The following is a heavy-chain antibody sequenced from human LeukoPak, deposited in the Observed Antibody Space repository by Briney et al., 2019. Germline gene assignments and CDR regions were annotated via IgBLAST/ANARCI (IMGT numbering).Heavy chain of an antibody. J-gene: IGHJ6*03. CDR1: GFPFSRHG. Sequence: GGSLRLSCAAFGFPFSRHGLTWVRQAPGKGLEWVSTISSTGSKISYADSVRGRLTISRDNAKNSVYLQMNSLRAEDTAVYFCARDQEGIHASSSGNSNYYYMDVWGKGTTVTVSS. D-gene: IGHD6-6*01. CDR3: ARDQEGIHASSSGNSNYYYMDV. V-gene: IGHV3-21*01. CDR2: ISSTGSKI.